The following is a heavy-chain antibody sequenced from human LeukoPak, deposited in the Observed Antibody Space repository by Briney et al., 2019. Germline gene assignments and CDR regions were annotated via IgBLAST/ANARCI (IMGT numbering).Heavy chain of an antibody. Sequence: HSGGSLRLSCAASGFTFSSYGMHWVRQAPGKGLERVAVIWYDGSNKYYADSVKGRFTISRDNSKNTLYLQMNSLRAEDTAVYYCARRVEAGGDYWGQGTLVTVSS. V-gene: IGHV3-33*01. CDR3: ARRVEAGGDY. CDR1: GFTFSSYG. CDR2: IWYDGSNK. D-gene: IGHD3-16*01. J-gene: IGHJ4*02.